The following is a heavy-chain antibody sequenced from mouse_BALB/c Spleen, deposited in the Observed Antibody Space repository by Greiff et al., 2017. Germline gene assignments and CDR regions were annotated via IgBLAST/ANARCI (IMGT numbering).Heavy chain of an antibody. CDR3: ARGGLRHYAMDY. Sequence: VQLQESGAELVRPGVSVKISCKGSGYTFTDYAMHWVKQSHAKSLEWIGVISTYYGDASYNQKFKGKATMTVDKSSSTAYMELARLTSEDSAIYYCARGGLRHYAMDYWGQGTSVTVSS. CDR2: ISTYYGDA. J-gene: IGHJ4*01. V-gene: IGHV1S137*01. CDR1: GYTFTDYA. D-gene: IGHD2-4*01.